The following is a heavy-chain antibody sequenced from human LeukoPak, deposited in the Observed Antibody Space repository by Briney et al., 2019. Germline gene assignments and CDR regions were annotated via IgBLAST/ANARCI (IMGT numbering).Heavy chain of an antibody. CDR1: GYTFTSYG. D-gene: IGHD3-3*01. V-gene: IGHV1-18*01. CDR3: ARGDFWSGMYYYYGMDV. CDR2: ISAYNGNT. J-gene: IGHJ6*02. Sequence: ASVKVSCKASGYTFTSYGISWVRQAPGQGLEWMGWISAYNGNTNYAQKLQGRVTMTTDTSTSTAYMELRSLRSDDTAVYYCARGDFWSGMYYYYGMDVWGQGTTVTVSS.